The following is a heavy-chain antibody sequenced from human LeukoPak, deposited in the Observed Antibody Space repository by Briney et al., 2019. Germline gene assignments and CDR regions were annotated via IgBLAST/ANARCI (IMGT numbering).Heavy chain of an antibody. CDR1: GFTFSSYW. CDR3: AKGSSNWRDYYYFDY. D-gene: IGHD6-13*01. J-gene: IGHJ4*02. Sequence: PGGSLRLSCAASGFTFSSYWMSWVRQAPGKGLAWVSAISDSGGSTQYADSVKGRFIISRDNSKNTLYLQMNSLRVEDTAVYYCAKGSSNWRDYYYFDYWGQGTLVTVSS. CDR2: ISDSGGST. V-gene: IGHV3-23*01.